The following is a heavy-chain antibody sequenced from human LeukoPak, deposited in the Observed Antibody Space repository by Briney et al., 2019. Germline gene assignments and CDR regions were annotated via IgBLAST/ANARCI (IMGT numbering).Heavy chain of an antibody. CDR1: GFTFSSYG. Sequence: GGSLRLSYAASGFTFSSYGMHWVRQAPGKGLEWVAFIRYDGSNKYYADSVKGRFTISRDNSKNTLYLQMNSLRAEDTAVYYCAKDRRVVGSPFDYWGQGTLVTVSS. CDR3: AKDRRVVGSPFDY. J-gene: IGHJ4*02. CDR2: IRYDGSNK. D-gene: IGHD1-26*01. V-gene: IGHV3-30*02.